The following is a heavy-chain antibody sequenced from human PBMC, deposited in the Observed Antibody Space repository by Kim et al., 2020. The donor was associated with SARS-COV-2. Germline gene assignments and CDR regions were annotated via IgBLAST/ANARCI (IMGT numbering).Heavy chain of an antibody. D-gene: IGHD3-10*01. V-gene: IGHV4-59*01. J-gene: IGHJ5*02. CDR1: GGSISSYY. CDR3: ARGVSGGSGSYYDNWFDP. CDR2: IYYSGST. Sequence: SETLSHTCTVSGGSISSYYWSWIRQPPGKGLEWIGYIYYSGSTNYNPSLKSRVTISVDTSKNQFSLKLSSVTAADTAVYYCARGVSGGSGSYYDNWFDPWGQGTLVTVSS.